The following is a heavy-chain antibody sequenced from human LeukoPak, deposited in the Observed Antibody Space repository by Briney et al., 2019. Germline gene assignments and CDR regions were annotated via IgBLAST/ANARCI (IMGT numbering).Heavy chain of an antibody. CDR3: ARDPIRHYYDSSGYYRNWFDP. D-gene: IGHD3-22*01. CDR2: ISSSGSTI. J-gene: IGHJ5*02. CDR1: GFTFSDYY. Sequence: GGSLRLSCAASGFTFSDYYMSWIRQAPGKGLEWVSYISSSGSTIYYADSVKGRFTISRDNAKNSLYLQMNSLRAEDTAVYCCARDPIRHYYDSSGYYRNWFDPWGQGTLVTVSS. V-gene: IGHV3-11*01.